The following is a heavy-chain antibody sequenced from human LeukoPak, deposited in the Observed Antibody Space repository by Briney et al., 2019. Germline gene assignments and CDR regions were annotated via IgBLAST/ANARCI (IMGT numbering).Heavy chain of an antibody. CDR1: GFILSTHG. V-gene: IGHV3-23*01. J-gene: IGHJ4*02. CDR3: AKEGRPNSGGGYYDY. Sequence: GGSLRLSCAASGFILSTHGMHWVRQAPGKGLEWVSTVSESGRRTYYADSVKGRFTMSRDDSKNTLYLQMNSLRAEDTAIYYCAKEGRPNSGGGYYDYWGQGTRVTVSS. D-gene: IGHD3-22*01. CDR2: VSESGRRT.